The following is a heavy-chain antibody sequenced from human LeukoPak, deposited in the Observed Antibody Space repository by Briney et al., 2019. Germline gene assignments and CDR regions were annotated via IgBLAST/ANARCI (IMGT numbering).Heavy chain of an antibody. CDR1: GFTFSSYG. V-gene: IGHV3-30*02. D-gene: IGHD3-10*01. Sequence: GGSLRLSCAASGFTFSSYGMHWVRQAPGKGLEWVAFIRYDGSNKYYADSVKGRFTISRDNSKNTLYLQINSLRAEDTAVYYCAKDVGEYYGSGSYYSEIDYWGQGTLVTVSS. J-gene: IGHJ4*02. CDR3: AKDVGEYYGSGSYYSEIDY. CDR2: IRYDGSNK.